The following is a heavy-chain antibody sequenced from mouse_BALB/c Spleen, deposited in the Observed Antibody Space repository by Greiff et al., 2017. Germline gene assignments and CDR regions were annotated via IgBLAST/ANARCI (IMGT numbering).Heavy chain of an antibody. CDR1: GYAFTSYN. J-gene: IGHJ4*01. D-gene: IGHD4-1*02. CDR3: ARCNWDYAMDY. CDR2: IDPYNGGT. Sequence: EVQLQQSGPELVKPGASVKVSFKASGYAFTSYNMYWVKQSHGKSLEWIGYIDPYNGGTSYNQKFKGKATLTVDKSSSTAYMHLNSLTSEDSAVYYCARCNWDYAMDYWGQGTSVTVSS. V-gene: IGHV1S135*01.